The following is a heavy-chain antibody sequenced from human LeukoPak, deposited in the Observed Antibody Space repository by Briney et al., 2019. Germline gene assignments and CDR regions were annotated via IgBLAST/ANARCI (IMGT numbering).Heavy chain of an antibody. CDR3: ARDPSPYYYGSGSYVGYYYYYGMDV. CDR2: IYTSGST. CDR1: GGSISSYY. Sequence: PSETLSLTCTVSGGSISSYYWIWIPQPAGKGLEWIGRIYTSGSTNYNPPLKSRVTMSVDMSKNQFSLKLSSVTAADTAVYYCARDPSPYYYGSGSYVGYYYYYGMDVWGQGTTVTVSS. D-gene: IGHD3-10*01. J-gene: IGHJ6*02. V-gene: IGHV4-4*07.